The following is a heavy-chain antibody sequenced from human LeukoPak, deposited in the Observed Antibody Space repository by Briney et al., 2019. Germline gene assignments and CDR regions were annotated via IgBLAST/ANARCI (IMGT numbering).Heavy chain of an antibody. D-gene: IGHD1-26*01. Sequence: GSLRLSCAASGFTFSSYAMSWVRQAPGKGLEWIGEINHSGSTNYNPSLKSRVTISVDTSKNQFSLKLSSVTAADTAVYYCARGGRVVGATFPFDYWGQGTLVTVSS. J-gene: IGHJ4*02. CDR1: GFTFSSYA. V-gene: IGHV4-34*01. CDR2: INHSGST. CDR3: ARGGRVVGATFPFDY.